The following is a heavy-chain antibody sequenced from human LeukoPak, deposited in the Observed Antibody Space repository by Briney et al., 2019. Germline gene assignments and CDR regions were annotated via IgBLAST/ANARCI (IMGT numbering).Heavy chain of an antibody. CDR1: GGSFSGYY. J-gene: IGHJ4*02. V-gene: IGHV4-34*01. D-gene: IGHD3-10*01. CDR3: ARDRRYYGSGSYFHYFDY. Sequence: PSETLSLTCAVYGGSFSGYYWSWIRQPPGKGLEWIGEINHSGSTNYNPSLKSRVTISVDTSKNQFSLKLSSVTAADTAVYYCARDRRYYGSGSYFHYFDYWGQGTLVTVSS. CDR2: INHSGST.